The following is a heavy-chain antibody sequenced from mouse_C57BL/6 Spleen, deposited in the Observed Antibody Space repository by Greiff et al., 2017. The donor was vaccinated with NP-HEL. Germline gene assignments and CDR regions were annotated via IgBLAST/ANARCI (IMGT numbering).Heavy chain of an antibody. CDR1: GYTFTDYY. D-gene: IGHD2-5*01. V-gene: IGHV1-19*01. CDR3: ARAYYSNYFDY. J-gene: IGHJ2*01. Sequence: EVQLQQSGPVLVKPGASVKMSCKASGYTFTDYYMNWVKQSHGKSLEWIGVINPYNGGTSYNQKFKGKATLTVDKSSSTAYMELNSLTSEDFAVYYCARAYYSNYFDYWGQGTTLTVSS. CDR2: INPYNGGT.